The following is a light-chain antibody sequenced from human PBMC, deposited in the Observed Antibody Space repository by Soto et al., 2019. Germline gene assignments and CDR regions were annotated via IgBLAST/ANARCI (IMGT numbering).Light chain of an antibody. CDR3: CSSAPESTYV. J-gene: IGLJ1*01. CDR1: SSDVGAYDA. V-gene: IGLV2-23*01. Sequence: QSVLAQPASVSGSPGQSITISCTGTSSDVGAYDAVSWYQQHPGKAPQVIIYQGTKRPSGVSTRFSGSVSGNTASLTVSGLQAEDEAEYFCCSSAPESTYVFGTGTKLTVL. CDR2: QGT.